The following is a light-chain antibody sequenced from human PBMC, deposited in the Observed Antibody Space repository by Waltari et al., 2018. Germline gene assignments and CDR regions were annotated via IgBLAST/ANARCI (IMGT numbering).Light chain of an antibody. CDR3: MQGTRWQFT. CDR2: MVF. Sequence: DVVMTQSPLSLTFTLGQPASISCSSTQSLVYSKGNTYLNWFQQRPGQSPKRLIYMVFHRDSGVPDRFGGSVSGTEFTLKISSVEAADVGVYYCMQGTRWQFTFGGGTKVEIK. CDR1: QSLVYSKGNTY. V-gene: IGKV2-30*01. J-gene: IGKJ4*01.